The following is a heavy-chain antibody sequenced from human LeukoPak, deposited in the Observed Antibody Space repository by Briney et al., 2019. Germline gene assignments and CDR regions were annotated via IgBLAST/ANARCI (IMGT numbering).Heavy chain of an antibody. Sequence: GGSLSLSCAASGFTFSSYAMSWVRQAPGKGLEWVSAISGSGGSTYYADSVKGRFTISRDNSKNTLYLQMNSLRAEDTAVYYCAKDFVFGSGWPNWFDPWGQGTLVTVSS. CDR2: ISGSGGST. D-gene: IGHD6-19*01. V-gene: IGHV3-23*01. CDR3: AKDFVFGSGWPNWFDP. J-gene: IGHJ5*02. CDR1: GFTFSSYA.